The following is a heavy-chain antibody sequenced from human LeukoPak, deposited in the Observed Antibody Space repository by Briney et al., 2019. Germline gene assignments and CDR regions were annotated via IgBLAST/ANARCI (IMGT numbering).Heavy chain of an antibody. J-gene: IGHJ4*02. V-gene: IGHV4-59*08. CDR2: IFHTGTA. CDR3: ASQVHWAAALDS. D-gene: IGHD6-13*01. Sequence: SETLSLTCNVSSGSIRSYYWSWIRQPPGRGLEWIGYIFHTGTATYNPSLKSRFTMSVDTSKNQFSLKVTSVTAADTAVHYCASQVHWAAALDSWGQGTLVSVSS. CDR1: SGSIRSYY.